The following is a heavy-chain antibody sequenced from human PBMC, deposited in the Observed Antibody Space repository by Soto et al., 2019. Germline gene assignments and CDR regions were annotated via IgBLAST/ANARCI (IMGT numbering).Heavy chain of an antibody. CDR2: ISYDGSNK. V-gene: IGHV3-30-3*01. Sequence: QVQLVESGGGVVQPGRSLRLSCAASGFTFSSYAMHWVRQAPGKGLEWVAVISYDGSNKYYADSVKGRFTISRDNSKNALYLQMNGLGAEDTAVYYCARLSNYYDSSGYYDPPGHFDYWGQGTLVTVSS. CDR1: GFTFSSYA. D-gene: IGHD3-22*01. CDR3: ARLSNYYDSSGYYDPPGHFDY. J-gene: IGHJ4*02.